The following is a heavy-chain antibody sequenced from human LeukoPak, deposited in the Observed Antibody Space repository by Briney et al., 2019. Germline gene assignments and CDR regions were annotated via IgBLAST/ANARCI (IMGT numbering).Heavy chain of an antibody. Sequence: GGSLSLSCAASGFTLSGYGMNWVRQAPGKGLDSVSSITGSGGATHYADSVKGRFTISRDNSKNTLYLRMNSLRAEDTAVYYCAAGRYWTFDYWGQGTLVTVSS. CDR1: GFTLSGYG. J-gene: IGHJ4*02. CDR2: ITGSGGAT. D-gene: IGHD1-1*01. V-gene: IGHV3-23*01. CDR3: AAGRYWTFDY.